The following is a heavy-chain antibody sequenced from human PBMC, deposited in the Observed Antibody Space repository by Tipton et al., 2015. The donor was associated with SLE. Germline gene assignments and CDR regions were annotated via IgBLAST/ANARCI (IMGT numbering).Heavy chain of an antibody. CDR2: INHSGST. D-gene: IGHD2-15*01. CDR3: ARYGGYCSGGSCYSDAFDI. Sequence: TLSLTCAVYGGSFSDYYWTWIRQPPGKGLEWIGEINHSGSTNYNPSLKSRVTISIDTSKNQFSLKLSSVTAADTAVYYCARYGGYCSGGSCYSDAFDIWGQGTMVTVSS. CDR1: GGSFSDYY. J-gene: IGHJ3*02. V-gene: IGHV4-34*01.